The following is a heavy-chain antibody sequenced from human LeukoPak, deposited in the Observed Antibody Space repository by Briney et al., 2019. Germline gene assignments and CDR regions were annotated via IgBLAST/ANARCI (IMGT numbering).Heavy chain of an antibody. CDR1: GGSISSGGYF. V-gene: IGHV4-39*07. D-gene: IGHD6-13*01. J-gene: IGHJ4*02. CDR2: IYHSGST. Sequence: PSETLSLTCTVSGGSISSGGYFWGWIRQPPGKGLEWIGSIYHSGSTYYNPSLNSRVTISVDTSKNQFSLRLSSVTAADTAVYYCARVRGGYGSSWFSNFDYWGQGNLVTVSS. CDR3: ARVRGGYGSSWFSNFDY.